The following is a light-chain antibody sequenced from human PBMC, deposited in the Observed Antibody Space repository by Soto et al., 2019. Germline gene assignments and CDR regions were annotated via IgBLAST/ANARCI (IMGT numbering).Light chain of an antibody. CDR2: EVS. CDR3: SSFTSSRAYV. J-gene: IGLJ1*01. V-gene: IGLV2-14*01. Sequence: QSALTQPASVSGSPGQSITISCTGTSSDVDTYKYVSWYQQHPGKAPKLMIYEVSYRPSGVSDRFSGSKSGNTASLTISGLQAEDEADYYCSSFTSSRAYVFGTGTKLTVL. CDR1: SSDVDTYKY.